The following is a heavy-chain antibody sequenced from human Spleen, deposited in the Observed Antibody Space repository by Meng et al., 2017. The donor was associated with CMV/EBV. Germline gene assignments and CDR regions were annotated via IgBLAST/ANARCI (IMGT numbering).Heavy chain of an antibody. CDR2: ISADDDTP. J-gene: IGHJ3*02. D-gene: IGHD2-2*01. Sequence: GGSLRLSCAASGFTFRTYAMSWVRQPPGKGLEWVSSISADDDTPYYADSVKGRFTISRDNSKNTLYLQMHSLRAEDAAVYYCAKGYREYQLLEDAFDIWGQGTMVTVSS. CDR1: GFTFRTYA. V-gene: IGHV3-23*01. CDR3: AKGYREYQLLEDAFDI.